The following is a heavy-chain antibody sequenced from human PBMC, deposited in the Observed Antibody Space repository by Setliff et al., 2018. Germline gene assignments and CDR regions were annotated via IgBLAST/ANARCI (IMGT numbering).Heavy chain of an antibody. CDR1: GGSISSSSYY. J-gene: IGHJ6*02. Sequence: LSLTCTVSGGSISSSSYYWGWIRQPPGKGLEWIGSIYYSGSTYYNPSLKSRVTISVDTSKNQFSLKLSSVTAADTAVYYCARVAAYSSSWYNYYYGMDVWGQGTTVTVSS. V-gene: IGHV4-39*07. D-gene: IGHD6-13*01. CDR3: ARVAAYSSSWYNYYYGMDV. CDR2: IYYSGST.